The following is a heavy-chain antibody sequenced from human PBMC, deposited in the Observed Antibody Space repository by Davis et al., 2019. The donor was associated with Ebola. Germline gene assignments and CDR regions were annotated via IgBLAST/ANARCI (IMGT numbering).Heavy chain of an antibody. V-gene: IGHV3-15*01. D-gene: IGHD6-19*01. CDR1: GLTVNKAW. CDR3: ATARRDSSGWIDY. CDR2: IKSKTDGGTT. J-gene: IGHJ4*02. Sequence: PGGSLRLSCAASGLTVNKAWMSWVRQAPGKGLEWVGRIKSKTDGGTTDYSAPVRGRFTISSDDSQNTLYLQMNSLKTEDTAVYYCATARRDSSGWIDYWGQGTLVTVSS.